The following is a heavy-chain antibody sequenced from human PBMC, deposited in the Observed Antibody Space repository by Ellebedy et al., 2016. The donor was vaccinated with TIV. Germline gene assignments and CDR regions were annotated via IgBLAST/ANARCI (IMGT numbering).Heavy chain of an antibody. Sequence: GESLKISCAASGFTFSSYAMNWVRQAPGKGLEWVSAISGSGDTTYYADSVKGRFTISRDNSQDTVHLQMNSLRAEDTVVYYCTKRGVGWAAFDIWGPGTMVTVSS. CDR1: GFTFSSYA. CDR2: ISGSGDTT. CDR3: TKRGVGWAAFDI. J-gene: IGHJ3*02. D-gene: IGHD6-19*01. V-gene: IGHV3-23*01.